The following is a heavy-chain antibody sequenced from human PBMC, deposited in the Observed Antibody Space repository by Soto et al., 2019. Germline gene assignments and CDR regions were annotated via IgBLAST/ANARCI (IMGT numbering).Heavy chain of an antibody. D-gene: IGHD3-22*01. CDR2: ISGSGGST. V-gene: IGHV3-23*01. J-gene: IGHJ3*02. Sequence: GGSLRLSCAASGFTFSSYAMSWVRQAPGKRLEWVSAISGSGGSTYYADSVKGRFTISRDNSKNTLYLQMNSLRAEDTAVYYCAKDGTFYYYDSSGMGDDAFDIWGQGTMVTVSS. CDR3: AKDGTFYYYDSSGMGDDAFDI. CDR1: GFTFSSYA.